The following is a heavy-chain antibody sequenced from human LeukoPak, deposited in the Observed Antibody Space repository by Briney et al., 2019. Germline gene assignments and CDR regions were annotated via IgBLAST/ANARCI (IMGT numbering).Heavy chain of an antibody. Sequence: GRSLRLSCAASGFTFSRYAMHWVRQAPGKGLEWVAVISYDGNNGFYADSVKGRFTISRDSSENTLYLQMNSLRAEDTAVYYCARDLSYYGSGSYYNYYYYMDVWGKGTTVTVSS. V-gene: IGHV3-30*01. CDR2: ISYDGNNG. CDR1: GFTFSRYA. D-gene: IGHD3-10*01. J-gene: IGHJ6*03. CDR3: ARDLSYYGSGSYYNYYYYMDV.